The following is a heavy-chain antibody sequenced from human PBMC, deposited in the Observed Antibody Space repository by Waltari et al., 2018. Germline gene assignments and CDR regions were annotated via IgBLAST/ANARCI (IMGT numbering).Heavy chain of an antibody. V-gene: IGHV4-34*01. J-gene: IGHJ4*02. D-gene: IGHD6-19*01. CDR2: INHSGIT. CDR1: GGSFSGYY. CDR3: ARIQWLALDY. Sequence: QVQLQQWGAGLLKPSETLSLTCAVYGGSFSGYYWSWIRQPPGKGLEWIGEINHSGITNYSPTLKSRVTISVDTSKNQLSLKLRSVTAADTAVYYCARIQWLALDYWGQGTLVTVSS.